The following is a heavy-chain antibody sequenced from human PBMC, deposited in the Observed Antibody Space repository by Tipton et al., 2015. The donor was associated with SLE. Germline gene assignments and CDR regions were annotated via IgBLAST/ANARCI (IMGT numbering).Heavy chain of an antibody. J-gene: IGHJ4*02. CDR3: ARGLSLNYFDY. V-gene: IGHV4-34*01. CDR2: INHSGTT. CDR1: GGSFSAFS. Sequence: TLSLTCAVYGGSFSAFSWSWIRQSPGKGLEWIGEINHSGTTYYNPSLKSRVTISVDTSKNQFSLKLNSVTAADTAVYYCARGLSLNYFDYWGRGTLVTVSS.